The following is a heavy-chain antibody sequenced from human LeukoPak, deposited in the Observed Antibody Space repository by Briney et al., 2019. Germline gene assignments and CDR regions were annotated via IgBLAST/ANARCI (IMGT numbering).Heavy chain of an antibody. J-gene: IGHJ4*02. CDR3: ARVTSDDCSGSSCFDY. CDR1: GFTFSTYS. D-gene: IGHD2-15*01. Sequence: PGGSLRLSCAASGFASGFTFSTYSMSWVRQAPGKGLEWVSYISSSSSYIYYADSVKGRFTISRDNAKNSLYLQMNSLRAEDTAVYYCARVTSDDCSGSSCFDYWGQGTLVTVSS. CDR2: ISSSSSYI. V-gene: IGHV3-21*05.